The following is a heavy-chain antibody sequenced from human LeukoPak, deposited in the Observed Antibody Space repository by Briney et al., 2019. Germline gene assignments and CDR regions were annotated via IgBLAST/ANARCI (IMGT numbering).Heavy chain of an antibody. J-gene: IGHJ4*02. CDR3: ARDHTYEGTFDY. CDR2: ISAYNGNT. Sequence: ASVKVSCRASGYTFTSYGISWVRQAPGQGLEWMGWISAYNGNTNYAQKLQGRVTMTTDTSTSTAYMELRSLRSDDTAVYYCARDHTYEGTFDYWGQGTLVTVSS. D-gene: IGHD5-12*01. CDR1: GYTFTSYG. V-gene: IGHV1-18*01.